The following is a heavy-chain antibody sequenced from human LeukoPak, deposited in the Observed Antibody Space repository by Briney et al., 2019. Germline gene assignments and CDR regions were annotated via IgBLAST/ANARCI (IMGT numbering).Heavy chain of an antibody. J-gene: IGHJ4*02. D-gene: IGHD2-15*01. CDR3: ARCICCSGGSCSLDSYFDF. CDR1: GYTFTNYC. V-gene: IGHV1-46*01. Sequence: ASVKVSFKASGYTFTNYCIHWVRQAPGQGLEWMGIINPSGGNTSSAQKFQGRVTMTRDTSTSTVYMELSSLRSEDTAVYYCARCICCSGGSCSLDSYFDFWGQGTLVTVSS. CDR2: INPSGGNT.